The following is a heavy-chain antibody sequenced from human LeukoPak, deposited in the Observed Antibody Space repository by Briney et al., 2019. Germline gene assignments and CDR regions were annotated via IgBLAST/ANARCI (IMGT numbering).Heavy chain of an antibody. V-gene: IGHV4-34*01. CDR3: ARGVGVVPAARFGGWFDP. J-gene: IGHJ5*02. CDR1: GGSFSGYY. CDR2: INHSGST. D-gene: IGHD2-2*01. Sequence: SETLSLTCAVYGGSFSGYYWSWIRQPPGKGLEWIGEINHSGSTNYNPYLKSRVTISVDTSKNQFSLKLSSVTAADTAVYYCARGVGVVPAARFGGWFDPWGQGTLVTVSS.